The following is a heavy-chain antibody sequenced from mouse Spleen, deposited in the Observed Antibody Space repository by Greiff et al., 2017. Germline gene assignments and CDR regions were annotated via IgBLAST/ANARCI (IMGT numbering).Heavy chain of an antibody. CDR2: IDPANGNT. Sequence: VQLKQSGAELVKPGASVKLSCTASGFNIKDTYMHWVKQRPEQGLEWIGRIDPANGNTKYDPKFQGKATITADTSSNTAYLQLSSLTSEDTAVYYCAREEVYYGSSPRMDYWGQGTSVTVSS. V-gene: IGHV14-3*02. D-gene: IGHD1-1*01. CDR1: GFNIKDTY. CDR3: AREEVYYGSSPRMDY. J-gene: IGHJ4*01.